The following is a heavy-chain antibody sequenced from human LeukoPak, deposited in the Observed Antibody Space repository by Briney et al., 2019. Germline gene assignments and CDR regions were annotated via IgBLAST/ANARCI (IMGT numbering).Heavy chain of an antibody. D-gene: IGHD5/OR15-5a*01. V-gene: IGHV4-59*08. CDR3: ARHGPLYEYFYYNMDV. Sequence: SDTLSLTCTVSGDSISSYYWSWIRQPPGKGLEWIGYIYYSGSTDYNPSLKSRVTISVDTSKNQFSLKLSSVTAADTAVYYCARHGPLYEYFYYNMDVWGQGTTVTVSS. CDR2: IYYSGST. CDR1: GDSISSYY. J-gene: IGHJ6*02.